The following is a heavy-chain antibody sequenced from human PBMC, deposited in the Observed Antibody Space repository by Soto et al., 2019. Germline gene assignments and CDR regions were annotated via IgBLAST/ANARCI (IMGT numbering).Heavy chain of an antibody. CDR3: AREKTSYGMDV. Sequence: QVQLVQSGAEVKKPGASVKVSCKASGYTFTSYDITWVRQATGQGLEWKGWMNTNSGNTGYAQKFQGGVTMNRNTSISTAYMELSSLRSEDTAVYYGAREKTSYGMDVWGQGTTVTVSS. CDR1: GYTFTSYD. CDR2: MNTNSGNT. J-gene: IGHJ6*02. V-gene: IGHV1-8*01.